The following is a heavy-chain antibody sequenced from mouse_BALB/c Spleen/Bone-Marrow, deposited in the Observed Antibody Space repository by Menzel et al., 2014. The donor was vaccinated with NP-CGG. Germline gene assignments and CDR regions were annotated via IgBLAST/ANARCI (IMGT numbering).Heavy chain of an antibody. CDR3: TTSFTTATAY. CDR1: GYTFTSYW. V-gene: IGHV1-69*02. CDR2: IXPSDSYT. Sequence: QVQLQHSGAELVRPGASVKLSCKASGYTFTSYWINWVKQRPGQGLEWIGIIXPSDSYTNYNQKFKDKATLTVDKSSSTAYMQLSSPTPEDSAVYYCTTSFTTATAYWGQGTLVTVSA. J-gene: IGHJ3*01. D-gene: IGHD1-2*01.